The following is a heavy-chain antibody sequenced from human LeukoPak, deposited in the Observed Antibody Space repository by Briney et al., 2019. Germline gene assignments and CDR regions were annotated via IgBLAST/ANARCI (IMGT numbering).Heavy chain of an antibody. CDR2: IYHSGST. J-gene: IGHJ3*02. Sequence: SETLSLTCAVSGGSVTSGGHYWSCIPPYPGRGLDWLGNIYHSGSTYYNPSLKSRVTISVDTSTNQFSLKLSSVSATDTAVYYCARVGFAEATFAFDIWGQGTLVTVSS. CDR1: GGSVTSGGHY. CDR3: ARVGFAEATFAFDI. D-gene: IGHD3-10*01. V-gene: IGHV4-31*11.